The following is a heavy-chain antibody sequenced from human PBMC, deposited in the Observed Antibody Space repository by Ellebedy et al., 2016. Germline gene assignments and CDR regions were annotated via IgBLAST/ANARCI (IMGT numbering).Heavy chain of an antibody. D-gene: IGHD6-6*01. CDR3: ANYDQVVREGVDY. Sequence: GESLKISCAASGFPFSTSFMNWARQAPGKGLEWVSAISDSGGSTYYADSVKGRLIISRDNSKNPLYLQINSLRAEDTAVYYCANYDQVVREGVDYWGQGTLVTVSS. V-gene: IGHV3-23*01. CDR2: ISDSGGST. J-gene: IGHJ4*02. CDR1: GFPFSTSF.